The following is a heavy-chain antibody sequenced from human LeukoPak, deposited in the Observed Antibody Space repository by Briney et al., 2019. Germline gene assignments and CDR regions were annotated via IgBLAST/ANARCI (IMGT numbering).Heavy chain of an antibody. Sequence: PSETLSLTCTVSGGSIGSYYWSWMRQPPGKGLEWIGYIYYSGSTNYNPSLKSRVTISVDTSKNQFSLKLSSVTAADTAVYYCARDESGNFDYWGQGTLVTVSS. J-gene: IGHJ4*02. CDR1: GGSIGSYY. D-gene: IGHD1-26*01. CDR2: IYYSGST. CDR3: ARDESGNFDY. V-gene: IGHV4-59*01.